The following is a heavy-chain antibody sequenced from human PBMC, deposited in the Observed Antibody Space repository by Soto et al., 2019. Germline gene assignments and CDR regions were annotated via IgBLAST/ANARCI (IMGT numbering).Heavy chain of an antibody. Sequence: LKISCKGYGYSFISYWIGWVRQMPGKGLEWMGIIYPGDSDTRYSPSFQGQVTISADKSISTAYLQWSSLKASDTAMYYCARGGYCSGGSCYSAFDYWGQGTLVTVS. D-gene: IGHD2-15*01. CDR1: GYSFISYW. CDR2: IYPGDSDT. CDR3: ARGGYCSGGSCYSAFDY. V-gene: IGHV5-51*01. J-gene: IGHJ4*02.